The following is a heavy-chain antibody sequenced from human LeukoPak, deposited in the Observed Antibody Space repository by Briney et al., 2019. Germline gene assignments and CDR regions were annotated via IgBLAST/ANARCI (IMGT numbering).Heavy chain of an antibody. Sequence: NPSETLSLTCTVSGGSISNYYWSWIRQPPGKGLECIGYIYHTGSTSYNPSLKSRVTISVDTSKNQFSLKLSSVTGADTAVYYCASAGASSGYSPLHYWGQGTLATVSS. CDR2: IYHTGST. CDR1: GGSISNYY. CDR3: ASAGASSGYSPLHY. J-gene: IGHJ4*02. D-gene: IGHD3-22*01. V-gene: IGHV4-59*01.